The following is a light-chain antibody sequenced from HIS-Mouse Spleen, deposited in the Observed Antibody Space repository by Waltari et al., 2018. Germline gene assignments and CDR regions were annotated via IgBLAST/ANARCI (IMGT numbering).Light chain of an antibody. Sequence: SYVLTQPPSVSVAPGKTARTTCGGNNIGRKSVHGYQQKPGQAPVLVVYDDSDRPSGIPERFSGSNSGNTATLTISRVEAGDEADYYCQVWDSSSDHVVFGGGTKLTVL. J-gene: IGLJ2*01. CDR2: DDS. CDR1: NIGRKS. CDR3: QVWDSSSDHVV. V-gene: IGLV3-21*03.